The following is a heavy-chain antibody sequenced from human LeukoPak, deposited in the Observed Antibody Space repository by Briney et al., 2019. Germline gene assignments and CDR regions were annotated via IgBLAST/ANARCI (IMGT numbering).Heavy chain of an antibody. V-gene: IGHV1-46*01. CDR2: INPSGGST. D-gene: IGHD3-22*01. Sequence: ASVKVSCKASGYTFTSYYMHWVRQAPGQGLEWMGIINPSGGSTSYAQKFQGRVTMTRDMSTSTVYMELSSLRSEDTAVYYCARGTVYYYDSSGYYPNAFDYWGQGTLVTVSS. CDR1: GYTFTSYY. CDR3: ARGTVYYYDSSGYYPNAFDY. J-gene: IGHJ4*02.